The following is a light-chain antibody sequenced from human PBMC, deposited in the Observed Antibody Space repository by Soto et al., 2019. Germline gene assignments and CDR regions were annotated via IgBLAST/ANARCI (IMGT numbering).Light chain of an antibody. CDR1: LSVSSN. CDR2: DAS. V-gene: IGKV3D-15*01. CDR3: QQYGSSGT. J-gene: IGKJ1*01. Sequence: EIVMTQSPATLSLSPGERATLSCRASLSVSSNLAWYQQKPGQAPRLLIYDASNRATGIPARFSGSGSGTDFTLTISRLQPEDFAVYYCQQYGSSGTFGQGTKVDIK.